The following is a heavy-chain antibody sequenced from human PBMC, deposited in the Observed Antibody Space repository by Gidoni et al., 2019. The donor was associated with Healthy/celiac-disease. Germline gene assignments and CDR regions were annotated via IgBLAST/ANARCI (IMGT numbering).Heavy chain of an antibody. D-gene: IGHD3-9*01. V-gene: IGHV1-18*01. Sequence: QVQLVQSGAEVKKPGASVKVSCKASGYTFTSYGISWVRQAPGQGLEWMGWISAYNGNTNYAQKLQGRVTMTTDTSTSTAYMELRSLRSDDTAVYYCAATKIEYTLDWLLYRPINWFDPWGQGTLVTVSS. CDR1: GYTFTSYG. CDR2: ISAYNGNT. J-gene: IGHJ5*02. CDR3: AATKIEYTLDWLLYRPINWFDP.